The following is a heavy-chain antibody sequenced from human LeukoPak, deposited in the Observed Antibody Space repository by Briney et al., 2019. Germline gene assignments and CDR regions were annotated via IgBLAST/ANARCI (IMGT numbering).Heavy chain of an antibody. CDR3: VRGGYYSDSGDCYRDFDS. D-gene: IGHD3-22*01. CDR2: IDWDGGRT. V-gene: IGHV3-43*01. J-gene: IGHJ4*02. CDR1: GFTFDDYT. Sequence: GGSLRLSCAASGFTFDDYTMHWVRQAPGKGLEWVSLIDWDGGRTTYADSVKGRFSISRDNSKNSLYLQMNSLRTEDTALYYCVRGGYYSDSGDCYRDFDSWGQGTLVTVSS.